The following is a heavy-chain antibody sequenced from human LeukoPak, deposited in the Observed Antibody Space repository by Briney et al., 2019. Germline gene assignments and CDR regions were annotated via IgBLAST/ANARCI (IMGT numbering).Heavy chain of an antibody. J-gene: IGHJ4*02. CDR1: GFTVSSNY. Sequence: GGSLRLSCAASGFTVSSNYMSCVRQASGKGREWVSVIYSGDNTYYADCVNGLFTISRDNTKNTLHLQMNTLRAEDTAVYYCASGNTVTTFDYWGQGTLVTVSS. V-gene: IGHV3-53*01. D-gene: IGHD4-17*01. CDR3: ASGNTVTTFDY. CDR2: IYSGDNT.